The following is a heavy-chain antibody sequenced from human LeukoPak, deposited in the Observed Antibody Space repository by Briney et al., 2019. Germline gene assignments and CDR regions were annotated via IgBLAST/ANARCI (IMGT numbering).Heavy chain of an antibody. CDR1: GYIFTDYY. Sequence: GASVKVSCKASGYIFTDYYIHWVRQAPGQGLEWMGWINPNSGDTNYAQKFQGRVTMTRDTSISAAYMELSRLRSDDTAVYYCARDRVGILTGYYSLNLFDPWGQGTLVTVSS. V-gene: IGHV1-2*02. CDR3: ARDRVGILTGYYSLNLFDP. CDR2: INPNSGDT. J-gene: IGHJ5*02. D-gene: IGHD3-9*01.